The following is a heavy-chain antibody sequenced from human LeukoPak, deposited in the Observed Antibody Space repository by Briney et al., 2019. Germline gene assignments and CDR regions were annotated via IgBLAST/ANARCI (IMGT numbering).Heavy chain of an antibody. J-gene: IGHJ4*02. CDR3: ARGRDYGGNGAPYFDY. D-gene: IGHD4-23*01. Sequence: SETLSLTCAVYGGSFSGYYWSWIRQPPGKGLEWIGEINHGGSTNYNPSLKSRVTISVDTSKNQFSLKLSSVTAADTAVYYCARGRDYGGNGAPYFDYWGQGTLVTVSS. CDR2: INHGGST. CDR1: GGSFSGYY. V-gene: IGHV4-34*01.